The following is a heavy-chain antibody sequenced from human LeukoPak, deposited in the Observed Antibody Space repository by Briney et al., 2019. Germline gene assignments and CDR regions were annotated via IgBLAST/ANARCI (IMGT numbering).Heavy chain of an antibody. CDR1: GFTFSSYW. D-gene: IGHD4-17*01. Sequence: GGSLRLSFAASGFTFSSYWMHWVRQAPGKGLVWVSRINSDGSSTSYADSVKGRFTISRDNAKNTLYLQMNSLRAEDTAVYYCARDGDYGDRFDYWGQGTLVTVSS. CDR3: ARDGDYGDRFDY. CDR2: INSDGSST. J-gene: IGHJ4*02. V-gene: IGHV3-74*01.